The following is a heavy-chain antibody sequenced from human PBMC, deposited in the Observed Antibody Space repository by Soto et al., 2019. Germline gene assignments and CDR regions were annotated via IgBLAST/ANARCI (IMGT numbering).Heavy chain of an antibody. CDR2: MNPNSGNT. V-gene: IGHV1-8*01. CDR3: ARAKREVVVAATPRRYYYMDV. CDR1: GYTFTSYD. J-gene: IGHJ6*03. Sequence: GASVKVSCKASGYTFTSYDINWVRQATGQGLEWMGWMNPNSGNTGYAQKFQGRVTMTRNISISTAYMELSSLRSEDTAVYYCARAKREVVVAATPRRYYYMDVWGKGTTVTVSS. D-gene: IGHD2-15*01.